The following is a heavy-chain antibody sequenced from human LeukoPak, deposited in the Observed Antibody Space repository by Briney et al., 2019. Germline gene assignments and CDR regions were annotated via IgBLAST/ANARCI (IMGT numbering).Heavy chain of an antibody. CDR1: GFTFSTYG. Sequence: GGSLRLSCAASGFTFSTYGMHWVRQAPGKGLEWVAAISYDGSNKYYADSVKGRFTISRDNSKNTLYLQMNSLRAEDTAVYYCARDSYGDYYQPNFDYWGQGTLVTVSS. J-gene: IGHJ4*02. D-gene: IGHD4-17*01. CDR2: ISYDGSNK. CDR3: ARDSYGDYYQPNFDY. V-gene: IGHV3-30*03.